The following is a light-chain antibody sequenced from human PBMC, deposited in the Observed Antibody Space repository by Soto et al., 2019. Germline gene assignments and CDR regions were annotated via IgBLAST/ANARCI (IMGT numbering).Light chain of an antibody. Sequence: QSALTQPASVSGSPGQSITISCTGTSSDVGGYNYVSWYQQHPGKAPKLMIYDVSNRPSGVSNRFSGSKSGNTASLTISGLQAADEADYYCSSYTSIWVFGGGTKVTVL. CDR2: DVS. CDR1: SSDVGGYNY. V-gene: IGLV2-14*01. CDR3: SSYTSIWV. J-gene: IGLJ3*02.